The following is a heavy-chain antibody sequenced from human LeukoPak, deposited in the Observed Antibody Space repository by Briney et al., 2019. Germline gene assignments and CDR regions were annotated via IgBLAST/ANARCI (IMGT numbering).Heavy chain of an antibody. CDR1: GYTFTSYG. V-gene: IGHV1-18*01. CDR2: ISAYNGNT. D-gene: IGHD3-22*01. CDR3: ARESARLYYYDSSGYYY. J-gene: IGHJ4*02. Sequence: ASMKVSCKASGYTFTSYGISWVRQAPGQGLEWMGWISAYNGNTNYAQKLQGRVTMTTDTSTSTAYMELRSLRSDDTAVYYCARESARLYYYDSSGYYYWGQGTLVTVSS.